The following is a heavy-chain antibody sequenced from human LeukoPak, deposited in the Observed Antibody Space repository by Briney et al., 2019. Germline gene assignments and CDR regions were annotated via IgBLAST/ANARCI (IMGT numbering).Heavy chain of an antibody. CDR1: GFTFSSYS. Sequence: PGGSLRLSCAASGFTFSSYSMNWVRQAPGKGLEWVSVIYSGGSTYYADSVKGRFTISRDNSKNTLYLQMNSLRAEDTAVYYCARDRDWFGGASYYFDYWGQGTLVTVSS. D-gene: IGHD3-10*01. CDR3: ARDRDWFGGASYYFDY. J-gene: IGHJ4*02. CDR2: IYSGGST. V-gene: IGHV3-66*01.